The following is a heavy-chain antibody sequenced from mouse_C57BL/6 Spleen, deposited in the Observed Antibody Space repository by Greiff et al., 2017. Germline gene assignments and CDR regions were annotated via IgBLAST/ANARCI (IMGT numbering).Heavy chain of an antibody. J-gene: IGHJ2*01. CDR3: ARGAGYFDY. CDR2: INPNNGGT. CDR1: GYTFTDYN. V-gene: IGHV1-22*01. Sequence: EVKLQESGPELVKPGASVTMSCKASGYTFTDYNMHWVKQSHGKSLEWIGYINPNNGGTNYNQKFKGKATLTVNKSSSTAYMELRSLTSEDSAVYYCARGAGYFDYWGQGTTLTVSS.